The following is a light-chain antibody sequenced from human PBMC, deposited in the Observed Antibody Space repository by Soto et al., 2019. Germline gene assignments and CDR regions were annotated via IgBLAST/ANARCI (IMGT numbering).Light chain of an antibody. CDR2: GAS. Sequence: EIVLTQSPGTLSLSPGERATLSCRASQSVSSSYLAWYQQKPGQAPRLLIYGASSRATGIPDRFSGSGSGTDFTLTISRLVPEDFAVYFCQQYGRSPPYTFGQGTKVEI. CDR3: QQYGRSPPYT. J-gene: IGKJ2*01. V-gene: IGKV3-20*01. CDR1: QSVSSSY.